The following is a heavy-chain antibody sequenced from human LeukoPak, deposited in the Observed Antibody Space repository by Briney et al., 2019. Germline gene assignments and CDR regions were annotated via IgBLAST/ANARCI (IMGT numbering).Heavy chain of an antibody. V-gene: IGHV3-74*01. CDR2: INSDGSSI. Sequence: GGSLRLSCAASGFTFSSSWMHWVRQAPGKGLVWVSRINSDGSSIAYADSVKGRFTISRDNAKNMLYLQMDSLRAEDTAVYYCVRALMGDQDYWGQGTLATVSS. CDR3: VRALMGDQDY. D-gene: IGHD5-24*01. J-gene: IGHJ4*02. CDR1: GFTFSSSW.